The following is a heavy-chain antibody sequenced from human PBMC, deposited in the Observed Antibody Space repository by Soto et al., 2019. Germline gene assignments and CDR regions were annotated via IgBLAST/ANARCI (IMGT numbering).Heavy chain of an antibody. Sequence: ASVKVSCKASGGTFSSYAISWVRQAPGQGLEWMGGIIPIFGTANYAQKFQGRVTITADESTSTAYMELSSLRSEDTAVYYCARVLAAAGRYYYYGMDVWGQGTTVTVSS. CDR2: IIPIFGTA. V-gene: IGHV1-69*13. CDR1: GGTFSSYA. J-gene: IGHJ6*02. CDR3: ARVLAAAGRYYYYGMDV. D-gene: IGHD6-13*01.